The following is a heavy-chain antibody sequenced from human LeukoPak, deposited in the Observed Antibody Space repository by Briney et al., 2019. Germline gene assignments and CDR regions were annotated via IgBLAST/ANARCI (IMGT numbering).Heavy chain of an antibody. J-gene: IGHJ4*02. CDR2: IYNTVDV. CDR3: ARSRNYDSTGYNPTYYFDS. V-gene: IGHV4-59*01. Sequence: SETLSLTCTVSGGSIIGSYWTWIRQSPGGGLEYIGYIYNTVDVNYSPSLKSRVTISIDMSRSQFSLRLKSVTAADTAIFYCARSRNYDSTGYNPTYYFDSWGQGALVTVSS. D-gene: IGHD3-22*01. CDR1: GGSIIGSY.